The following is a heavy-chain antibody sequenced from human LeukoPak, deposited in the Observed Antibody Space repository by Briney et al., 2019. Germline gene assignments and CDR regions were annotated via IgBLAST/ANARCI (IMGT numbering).Heavy chain of an antibody. CDR3: ARESRICSGTNCYFDY. J-gene: IGHJ4*02. Sequence: GGSLRLSCAASGLTFSTSGMHWVRQAPGKGLEWVAVIWYDGSKTDYADSVKGRFTISRDSSKNTLYLQMNSLRAEDTAVYYCARESRICSGTNCYFDYWGQGTLVTVSS. D-gene: IGHD2-2*01. V-gene: IGHV3-33*01. CDR2: IWYDGSKT. CDR1: GLTFSTSG.